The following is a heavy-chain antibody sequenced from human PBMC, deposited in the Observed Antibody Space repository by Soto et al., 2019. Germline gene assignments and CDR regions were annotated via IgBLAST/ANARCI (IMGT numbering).Heavy chain of an antibody. D-gene: IGHD2-15*01. V-gene: IGHV4-34*01. CDR2: INHSGST. J-gene: IGHJ4*02. CDR3: ARGRTVGYCSGGSCPNLDY. Sequence: SEPLSLTYGVDGGSFSGYYWSWILKTPGKGLEWIGEINHSGSTNYNPSLKSRVTISVDTSKNQFSLKLSSVTAADTAVYYCARGRTVGYCSGGSCPNLDYWGQGTLVTVSS. CDR1: GGSFSGYY.